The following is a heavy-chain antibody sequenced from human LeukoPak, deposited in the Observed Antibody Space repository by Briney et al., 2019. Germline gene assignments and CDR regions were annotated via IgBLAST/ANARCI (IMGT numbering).Heavy chain of an antibody. CDR3: ARKDIVVVPARAAFDI. CDR2: IIPIFGTA. CDR1: GGTFSSYA. J-gene: IGHJ3*02. D-gene: IGHD2-2*01. V-gene: IGHV1-69*05. Sequence: ASVKVSCKASGGTFSSYAISWVRQAPGQRLEWMGGIIPIFGTANYAQKFQGRVTITTDESTSTAYMELSSLRSEDTAVYYCARKDIVVVPARAAFDIWGQGTMVTVSS.